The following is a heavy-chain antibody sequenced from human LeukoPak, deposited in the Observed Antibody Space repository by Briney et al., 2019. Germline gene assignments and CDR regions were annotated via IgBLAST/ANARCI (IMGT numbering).Heavy chain of an antibody. Sequence: GGSVRLSCAASGFTFDDYAMHWVRQAPGKGLEWVSGISWNSGSIGYADSEKGRFTISRDNAKNSLYLQMNSLRAEDTALYYCANSGSYDFWSGSIDYWGQGTLVTVSS. CDR1: GFTFDDYA. CDR2: ISWNSGSI. V-gene: IGHV3-9*01. CDR3: ANSGSYDFWSGSIDY. J-gene: IGHJ4*02. D-gene: IGHD3-3*01.